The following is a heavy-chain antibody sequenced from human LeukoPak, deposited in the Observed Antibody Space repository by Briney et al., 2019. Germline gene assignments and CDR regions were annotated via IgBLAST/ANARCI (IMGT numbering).Heavy chain of an antibody. J-gene: IGHJ6*02. CDR3: ARGHYGLDV. Sequence: PGGSLRLSCAASGFTFSNHYMTWIRQAPGKGLEWVSYIYNGDDTTYYADSVKGRFTMSRDNARNSGYLHTSSLRPEDAAVYYCARGHYGLDVWGQGTTVTVSS. V-gene: IGHV3-11*01. CDR1: GFTFSNHY. CDR2: IYNGDDTT.